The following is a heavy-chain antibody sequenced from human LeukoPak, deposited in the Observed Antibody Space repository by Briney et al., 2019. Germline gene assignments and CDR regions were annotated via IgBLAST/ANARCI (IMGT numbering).Heavy chain of an antibody. J-gene: IGHJ4*02. V-gene: IGHV4-59*08. CDR3: ARKQWLDGHFDY. CDR1: GGSISSYY. CDR2: IYYSGST. Sequence: PSGTLSLTCTVSGGSISSYYWSWIRPPPGKGLEWIGYIYYSGSTNYNPSLKSRVTISVDTSKNQFSLKLSSVTAADTAVYYCARKQWLDGHFDYWGQGTLVTVSS. D-gene: IGHD6-19*01.